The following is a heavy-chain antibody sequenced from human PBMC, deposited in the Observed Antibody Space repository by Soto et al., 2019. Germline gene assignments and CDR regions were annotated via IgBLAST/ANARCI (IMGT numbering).Heavy chain of an antibody. J-gene: IGHJ5*02. Sequence: PSETLSLTCTVSGGSISDISYCWGWIRQPPGKGLQWIGCMFYSGATYYNPSLKNRVTLSVDTSNNEFSLKLVSVTAPDTAVYYCARHKSGSDWLDPWGQGPLVTVSS. V-gene: IGHV4-39*01. D-gene: IGHD2-15*01. CDR3: ARHKSGSDWLDP. CDR1: GGSISDISYC. CDR2: MFYSGAT.